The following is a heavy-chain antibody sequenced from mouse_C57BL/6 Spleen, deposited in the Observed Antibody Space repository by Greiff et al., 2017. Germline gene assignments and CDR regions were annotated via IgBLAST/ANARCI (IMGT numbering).Heavy chain of an antibody. V-gene: IGHV10-3*01. J-gene: IGHJ2*01. D-gene: IGHD5-1-1*01. Sequence: EVHLVESGGGLVQPKGTLKLSCAASGFTFNTYAMHWVRQAPGTGLEWVSRISSQSSNYATYYADSVQDSSTTTSDDSQSMLYLQMNNLKTEDTAMYYCVRYCNYFDYWGQGTTLTVSS. CDR2: ISSQSSNYAT. CDR1: GFTFNTYA. CDR3: VRYCNYFDY.